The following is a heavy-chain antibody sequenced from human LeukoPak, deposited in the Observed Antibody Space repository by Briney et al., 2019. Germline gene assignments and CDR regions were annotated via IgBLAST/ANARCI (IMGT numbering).Heavy chain of an antibody. CDR1: GFTFSSYS. CDR2: ISSSSSYI. CDR3: ARGEEVDSYVGYYYMDV. V-gene: IGHV3-21*01. D-gene: IGHD5-18*01. J-gene: IGHJ6*03. Sequence: GGSLRLSCAASGFTFSSYSMNWVRQAPGRGLEWVSSISSSSSYIYYADSVKGRFTISRDNAKNSLYLQMNSLRAEDTAVYYCARGEEVDSYVGYYYMDVWGKGTTVTVSS.